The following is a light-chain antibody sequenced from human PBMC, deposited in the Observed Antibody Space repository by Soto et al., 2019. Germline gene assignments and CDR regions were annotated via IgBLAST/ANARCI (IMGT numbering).Light chain of an antibody. J-gene: IGKJ1*01. Sequence: DIQMTQSPSSLSASVGDRVAITCRASQSITYYLNWYQQIPGKAPKFLIYDVSTLESGVPSRFSGSGSGTEFTLTISSLEPEDFATCYCLQHNSYPRAFGQGTKVDIK. CDR2: DVS. CDR3: LQHNSYPRA. CDR1: QSITYY. V-gene: IGKV1-17*01.